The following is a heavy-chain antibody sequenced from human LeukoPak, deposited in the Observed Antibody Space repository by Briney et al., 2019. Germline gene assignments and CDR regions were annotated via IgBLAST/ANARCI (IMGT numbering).Heavy chain of an antibody. Sequence: PGGSLRLSCAASGFTFSSYAMSWVRQAPGKGLEWVSAISGSGGSTYYADSVKGRFTISRDNFKNTVYLQMDSLRAEDMAVYYCARSYCTVNSCYAAFGYWGPGTRVSVSS. CDR2: ISGSGGST. J-gene: IGHJ4*02. V-gene: IGHV3-23*01. CDR3: ARSYCTVNSCYAAFGY. D-gene: IGHD2-8*02. CDR1: GFTFSSYA.